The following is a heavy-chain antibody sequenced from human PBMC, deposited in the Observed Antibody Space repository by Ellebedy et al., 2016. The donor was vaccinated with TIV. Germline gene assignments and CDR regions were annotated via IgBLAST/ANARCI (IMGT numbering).Heavy chain of an antibody. D-gene: IGHD3-10*01. CDR1: GGSFSAYY. CDR3: ARDGVEDYFDY. V-gene: IGHV4-59*01. J-gene: IGHJ4*02. Sequence: MPGGSLRLSCAVYGGSFSAYYWSWIRQPPGQGLEWIGYVYHTGSTNYNPSLRSRVTLAVDTPKNEFSLKLSSVTTADTAIYYCARDGVEDYFDYWGQGLLVTVSS. CDR2: VYHTGST.